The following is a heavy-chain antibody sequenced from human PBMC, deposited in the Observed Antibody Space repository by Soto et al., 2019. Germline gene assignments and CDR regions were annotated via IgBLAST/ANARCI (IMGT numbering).Heavy chain of an antibody. CDR3: ARAVLDFWSGLNYYYGMDV. J-gene: IGHJ6*02. CDR1: AGTFRGYA. V-gene: IGHV1-69*13. Sequence: SVTVSCKASAGTFRGYAISWVRQAPGQGLEWLGGIIPIFGTANYAQKFQGRVTITADESTSTAYMELSSLRSEDTAVYYCARAVLDFWSGLNYYYGMDVWGQGTTVTVSS. CDR2: IIPIFGTA. D-gene: IGHD3-3*01.